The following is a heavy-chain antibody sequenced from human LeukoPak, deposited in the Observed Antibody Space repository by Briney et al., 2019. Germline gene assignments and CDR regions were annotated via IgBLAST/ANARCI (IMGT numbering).Heavy chain of an antibody. D-gene: IGHD6-13*01. Sequence: GGSLRLSCTVSGFTLSSYEMSWIRQAPGKGLEWVSSIDYSGGSSYYADSVKGRFTISRDNSKNTLYLQMNSLRAEDTAVYYCAKDLTGTEVYWGQGTLVTVSS. CDR1: GFTLSSYE. CDR2: IDYSGGSS. CDR3: AKDLTGTEVY. J-gene: IGHJ4*02. V-gene: IGHV3-23*01.